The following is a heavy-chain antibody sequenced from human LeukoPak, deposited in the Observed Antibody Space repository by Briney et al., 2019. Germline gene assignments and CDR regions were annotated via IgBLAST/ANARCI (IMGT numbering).Heavy chain of an antibody. CDR1: GGSINSYY. CDR2: FYYSGST. D-gene: IGHD2-15*01. CDR3: AGKSGGQYFFDY. Sequence: PSETLSLTCTVSGGSINSYYWSWIRQPPGKGLEWIGYFYYSGSTNYNPSLESRVTISVDTSKNRFSLKLSSVTAADTAVYYCAGKSGGQYFFDYWGQGTLVTVSS. V-gene: IGHV4-59*01. J-gene: IGHJ4*02.